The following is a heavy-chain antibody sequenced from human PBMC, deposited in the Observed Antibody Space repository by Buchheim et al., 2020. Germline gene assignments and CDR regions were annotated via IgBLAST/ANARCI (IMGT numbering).Heavy chain of an antibody. CDR1: GFTFSNYI. CDR2: ITSGGTIT. Sequence: EVQLVESGGGLVQPGGSLRLSCAASGFTFSNYIMHWVRQAPGKGLVWVSRITSGGTITTYADSVEGRFTVSRANAQTPLYLQMDRLGAEDTAVYFCARDFDYKIDSWGQGAL. D-gene: IGHD4/OR15-4a*01. CDR3: ARDFDYKIDS. J-gene: IGHJ4*02. V-gene: IGHV3-74*01.